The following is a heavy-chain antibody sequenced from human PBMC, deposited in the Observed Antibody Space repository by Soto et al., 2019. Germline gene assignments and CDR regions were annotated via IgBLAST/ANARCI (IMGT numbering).Heavy chain of an antibody. CDR2: ISGSGGST. V-gene: IGHV3-23*01. CDR3: AKFSLFEYSSSSYYYYYGMDV. Sequence: GGSLRLSCAASGFTFSSYAMSWVRQAPGKGLEWVSAISGSGGSTYYADSVKGRFTISRDNSKNTLYLQMNSLRAEDTAVYYCAKFSLFEYSSSSYYYYYGMDVWGQGTTVTVSS. CDR1: GFTFSSYA. D-gene: IGHD6-6*01. J-gene: IGHJ6*02.